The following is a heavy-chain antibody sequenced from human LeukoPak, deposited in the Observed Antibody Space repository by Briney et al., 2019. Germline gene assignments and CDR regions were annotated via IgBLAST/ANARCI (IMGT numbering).Heavy chain of an antibody. D-gene: IGHD5-18*01. V-gene: IGHV3-33*01. CDR2: IWYDGSNK. Sequence: GGSLRLSCAASGFTFSSYGMHWVRQAPGKGLEWVAVIWYDGSNKYYADSVKGRFTILRDNSKNTLYLQMNSLRAEDTAVYYCARVPGYSYGLGMDVWGQGTTVTVSS. J-gene: IGHJ6*02. CDR1: GFTFSSYG. CDR3: ARVPGYSYGLGMDV.